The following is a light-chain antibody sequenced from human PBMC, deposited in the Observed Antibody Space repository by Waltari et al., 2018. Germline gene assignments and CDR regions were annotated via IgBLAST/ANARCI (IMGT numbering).Light chain of an antibody. CDR3: ATWDDSLGGAI. J-gene: IGLJ1*01. Sequence: QSVLIQPPSVSGTPGQRVTISCSGSSPNIGSNYVYWYEHLPGTAPKLLIYRNDQRPSGVPDRFSGSKSGTSASLAISGLRSEDEADFYCATWDDSLGGAIFGPGTKVTVL. CDR2: RND. CDR1: SPNIGSNY. V-gene: IGLV1-47*01.